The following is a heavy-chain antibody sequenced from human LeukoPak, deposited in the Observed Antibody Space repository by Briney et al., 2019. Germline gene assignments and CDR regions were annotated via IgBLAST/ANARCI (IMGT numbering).Heavy chain of an antibody. CDR1: GYTFTSYA. CDR3: ASFSVTIFGVVPDAFDI. V-gene: IGHV1-18*01. J-gene: IGHJ3*02. Sequence: VASVKVSCKASGYTFTSYAMNWVRQAPGQGLEWMGWISAYNGNTNYAQKLQGRVTMTTDTSTSTAHMELRSLRSDDTAVYYCASFSVTIFGVVPDAFDIWGQGTMVTVSS. D-gene: IGHD3-3*01. CDR2: ISAYNGNT.